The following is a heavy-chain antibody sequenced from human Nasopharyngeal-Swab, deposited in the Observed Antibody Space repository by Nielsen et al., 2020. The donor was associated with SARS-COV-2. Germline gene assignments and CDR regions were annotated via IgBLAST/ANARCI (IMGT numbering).Heavy chain of an antibody. D-gene: IGHD3-9*01. Sequence: WIRQPPGKGLEWSGYIYYSGSTNYNPSLKSRVTISVDTSKNQFSLKLSSVTAADTAVYYCATAANYDILTGYYSYYYYMDVWGKGTTVTVSS. J-gene: IGHJ6*03. CDR3: ATAANYDILTGYYSYYYYMDV. CDR2: IYYSGST. V-gene: IGHV4-59*01.